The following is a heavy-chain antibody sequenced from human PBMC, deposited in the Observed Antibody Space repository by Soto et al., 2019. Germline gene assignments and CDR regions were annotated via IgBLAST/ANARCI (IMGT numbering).Heavy chain of an antibody. CDR3: ARHGAAIWLGY. J-gene: IGHJ4*02. V-gene: IGHV5-10-1*01. CDR1: GYTFSGHW. D-gene: IGHD6-19*01. Sequence: GESLKISCKTSGYTFSGHWISWVRQVPGKGLQWMGNIDPSDSYINYNSAFRGHVTFSVDKSSSTAYLHWRSLGPSDTAIYYCARHGAAIWLGYWGQGTLVTVSS. CDR2: IDPSDSYI.